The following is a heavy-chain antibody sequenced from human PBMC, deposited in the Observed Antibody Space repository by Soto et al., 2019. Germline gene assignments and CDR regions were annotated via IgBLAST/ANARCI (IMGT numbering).Heavy chain of an antibody. D-gene: IGHD2-2*01. CDR2: MNPNSGNT. J-gene: IGHJ6*03. CDR3: ARALRSSSGVVGYYYYYMDV. CDR1: GHTFTSYD. Sequence: QVQLVQSGAEVKKPGASVKVSCKASGHTFTSYDINWVRQATGQGLEWMGWMNPNSGNTGFAQKFQGRVTMTRNTSISTAYMELSSLRSEDTAVYYCARALRSSSGVVGYYYYYMDVWGKGTTVTVSS. V-gene: IGHV1-8*01.